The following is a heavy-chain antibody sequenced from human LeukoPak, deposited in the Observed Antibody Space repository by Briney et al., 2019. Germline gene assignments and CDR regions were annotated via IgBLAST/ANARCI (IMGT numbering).Heavy chain of an antibody. CDR2: TYSSVST. J-gene: IGHJ4*02. CDR1: GGSISSTYYY. CDR3: AYSGSYGHLGY. V-gene: IGHV4-39*01. D-gene: IGHD1-26*01. Sequence: SETLSRTCTVSGGSISSTYYYWGWIRQPPGKGLEWIGSTYSSVSTYYNPSLKSRVTISVDTSKNQFSLRLSSVTAADTALYYWAYSGSYGHLGYWGQGIPVTVSS.